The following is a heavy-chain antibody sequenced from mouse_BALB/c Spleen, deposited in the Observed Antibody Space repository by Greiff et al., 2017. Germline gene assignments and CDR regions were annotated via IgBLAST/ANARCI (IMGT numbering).Heavy chain of an antibody. CDR3: AYGYYEGWFAY. D-gene: IGHD2-3*01. CDR2: IDPANGNT. Sequence: VQLQQSGAELVKPGASVKFSCTASGFTITDSYMHWVKQRPEQGLEWIGRIDPANGNTTYDPKFQGKATITADTSSNTAYLQLSSLTSEDTAVYYGAYGYYEGWFAYGGQGTRVTVSA. V-gene: IGHV14-3*02. J-gene: IGHJ3*01. CDR1: GFTITDSY.